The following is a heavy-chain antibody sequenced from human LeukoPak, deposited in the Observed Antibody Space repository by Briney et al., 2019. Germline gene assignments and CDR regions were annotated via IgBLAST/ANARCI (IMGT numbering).Heavy chain of an antibody. CDR2: IWYDGSNK. CDR1: GFTFSCYG. J-gene: IGHJ4*02. CDR3: ARDRVAAAGRVIDY. Sequence: GGSLRLSCAASGFTFSCYGMHWVRQAPGKGLEWVAVIWYDGSNKYYADSVKGRFTISRDNSKNTLYLQMNSLRAEDTAVYYCARDRVAAAGRVIDYWGQGALVTVSS. D-gene: IGHD6-13*01. V-gene: IGHV3-33*01.